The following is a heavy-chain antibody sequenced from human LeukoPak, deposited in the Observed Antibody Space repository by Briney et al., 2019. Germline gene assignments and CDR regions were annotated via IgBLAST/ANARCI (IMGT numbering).Heavy chain of an antibody. CDR3: ARDWVAGVPFDAFDI. CDR1: GFTLSSYW. Sequence: GGSLRLSCAASGFTLSSYWMSWVRQAPGKGLEWVANIKEDGSEKYYVDSVKGRFAISRDNAENSLYLHMNSLTAEDTAMYYCARDWVAGVPFDAFDIWGQGTMVSVSS. D-gene: IGHD3-10*01. CDR2: IKEDGSEK. V-gene: IGHV3-7*03. J-gene: IGHJ3*02.